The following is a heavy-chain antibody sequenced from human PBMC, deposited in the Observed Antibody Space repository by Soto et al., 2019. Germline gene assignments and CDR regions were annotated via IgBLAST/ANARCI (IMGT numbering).Heavy chain of an antibody. J-gene: IGHJ5*02. Sequence: LILSCSASGFTFSSYAMHWVRQAPGKGLEYVSAISSNGGSTYYADSVKGRFTISRDNSKNTLYLQMSSLRAEDTAVYYFAKLYYYDSSGSPWGQGTLVTVSS. CDR1: GFTFSSYA. D-gene: IGHD3-22*01. V-gene: IGHV3-64D*06. CDR2: ISSNGGST. CDR3: AKLYYYDSSGSP.